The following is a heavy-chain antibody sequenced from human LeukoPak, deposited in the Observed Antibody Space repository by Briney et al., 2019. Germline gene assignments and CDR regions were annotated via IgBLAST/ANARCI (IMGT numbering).Heavy chain of an antibody. CDR1: GGSLKNFA. J-gene: IGHJ4*02. Sequence: SVKVSCKASGGSLKNFAISWVRQTPGQGPEWMGGFNHIYGTTNYAQKFQGRVTITTDESTSTAYMELSSLRSEDTAVYYCARHPAGGIGMVPPYYFDYWGQGTLVTVSS. CDR2: FNHIYGTT. V-gene: IGHV1-69*05. D-gene: IGHD6-13*01. CDR3: ARHPAGGIGMVPPYYFDY.